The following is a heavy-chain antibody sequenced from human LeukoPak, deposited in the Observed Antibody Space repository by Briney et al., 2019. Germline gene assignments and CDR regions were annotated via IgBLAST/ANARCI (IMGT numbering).Heavy chain of an antibody. CDR1: GGSVSSANYY. CDR2: IYYSGST. D-gene: IGHD6-13*01. V-gene: IGHV4-61*01. Sequence: RASETLSLTCSVSGGSVSSANYYWSWVRQPPGKGLEWIGYIYYSGSTTYNPSLKSRVTISVDTSKNQFSLKLSSVTAADTAVYYCARGRNIAAAGDTTFDYWGQGTLVTVSS. J-gene: IGHJ4*02. CDR3: ARGRNIAAAGDTTFDY.